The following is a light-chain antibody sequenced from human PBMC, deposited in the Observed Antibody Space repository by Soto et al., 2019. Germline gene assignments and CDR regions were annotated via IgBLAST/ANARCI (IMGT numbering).Light chain of an antibody. CDR1: QSVSSN. Sequence: EIVVTQSPATLSVSPGERATLSCRANQSVSSNLAWYQQKPGRAPRLLIYGASTRATGIPARFSGSGSGTEFTLTISSLQSEDFAVYYCEQYNNWLTWTFGQGTKVEIK. CDR3: EQYNNWLTWT. V-gene: IGKV3-15*01. CDR2: GAS. J-gene: IGKJ1*01.